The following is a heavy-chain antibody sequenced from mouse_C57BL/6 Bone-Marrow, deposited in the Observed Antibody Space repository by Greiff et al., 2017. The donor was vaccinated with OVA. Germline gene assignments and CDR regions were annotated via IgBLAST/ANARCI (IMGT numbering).Heavy chain of an antibody. CDR2: IDPSDSYT. V-gene: IGHV1-69*01. D-gene: IGHD4-1*01. J-gene: IGHJ4*01. Sequence: QVQLQQPGAELVMPGASVKLSCKASGYTFTSYWMHWVKQRPGQGLEWIGEIDPSDSYTNYNQKFKGKSTLTVDKSSSKVYMQLSSLTSEDSAVYYCARTSLGLYAMDYWGQGTTVTVAS. CDR3: ARTSLGLYAMDY. CDR1: GYTFTSYW.